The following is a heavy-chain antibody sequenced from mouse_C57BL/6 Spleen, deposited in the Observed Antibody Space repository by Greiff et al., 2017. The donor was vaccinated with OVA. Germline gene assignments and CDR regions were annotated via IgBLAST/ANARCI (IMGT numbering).Heavy chain of an antibody. J-gene: IGHJ4*01. D-gene: IGHD3-2*02. CDR1: GYTFTSYW. CDR2: IHPNSGST. Sequence: VKLQQPGAELVKPGASVKLSCKASGYTFTSYWMHWVKQRPGQGLEWIGMIHPNSGSTNYNEKFKSKATLTVDKSSSTAYMQLSSLTSEDSAVYYCAREDSSGSYAMDYWGQGTSVTVSS. V-gene: IGHV1-64*01. CDR3: AREDSSGSYAMDY.